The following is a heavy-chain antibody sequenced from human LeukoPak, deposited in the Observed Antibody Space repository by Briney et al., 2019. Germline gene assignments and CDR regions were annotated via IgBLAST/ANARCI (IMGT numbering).Heavy chain of an antibody. CDR1: GFTFSSYA. CDR2: ISGSGGST. V-gene: IGHV3-23*01. J-gene: IGHJ4*02. Sequence: PGGSLRLSCAASGFTFSSYAMSWVRQAPVKGLEWVSAISGSGGSTYYADSVKGRFTISRDNSKNTLYLQMNSLRAEDTAVYYCAKAFDDFWSGYFYYWGQGTLVTVSS. CDR3: AKAFDDFWSGYFYY. D-gene: IGHD3-3*01.